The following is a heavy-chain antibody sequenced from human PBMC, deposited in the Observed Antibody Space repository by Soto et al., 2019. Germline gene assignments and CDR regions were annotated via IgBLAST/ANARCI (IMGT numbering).Heavy chain of an antibody. CDR3: ARDSRASGRWVRGCYYYGMDD. D-gene: IGHD1-26*01. V-gene: IGHV1-18*01. Sequence: ASVKVSCKASGYTFTSYGISWVRQAPGQGLEWMGWISAYNGNTNYAQKLQGRVTMTTDTSTSTAYMELRSLRSDDTAVYYCARDSRASGRWVRGCYYYGMDDWGQGTTVTVSS. J-gene: IGHJ6*02. CDR2: ISAYNGNT. CDR1: GYTFTSYG.